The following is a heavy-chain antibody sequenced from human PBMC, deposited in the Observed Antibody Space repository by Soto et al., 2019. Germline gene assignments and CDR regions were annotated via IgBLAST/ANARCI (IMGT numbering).Heavy chain of an antibody. CDR3: ARGERRSGYSYGHFDN. Sequence: QVQLVQSGPEVKKPGASVKVYCKASGYTFTSYGISWVRQATGQGLEWMGWISAYSGKTNYTEKVQGRVTMTTDRSTSTAYMELRSLRSDDTAVYYCARGERRSGYSYGHFDNWGQGTLVTVSS. J-gene: IGHJ4*02. CDR1: GYTFTSYG. CDR2: ISAYSGKT. D-gene: IGHD5-18*01. V-gene: IGHV1-18*01.